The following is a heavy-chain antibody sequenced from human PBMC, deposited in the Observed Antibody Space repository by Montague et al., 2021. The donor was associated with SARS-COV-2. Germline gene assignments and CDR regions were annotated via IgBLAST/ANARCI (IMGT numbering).Heavy chain of an antibody. V-gene: IGHV4-39*07. J-gene: IGHJ4*02. D-gene: IGHD3-22*01. Sequence: SETLSLTCTVSGASIRSSDHYWGWIRQPPGKGLEWIGSIYYTGSRYCTPSLTSRLTISVDTSRYQFSLELTSVTAADTAIYYCARADGFDNSGYVGRLRTYYFDYWGQGTLVTVSS. CDR3: ARADGFDNSGYVGRLRTYYFDY. CDR2: IYYTGSR. CDR1: GASIRSSDHY.